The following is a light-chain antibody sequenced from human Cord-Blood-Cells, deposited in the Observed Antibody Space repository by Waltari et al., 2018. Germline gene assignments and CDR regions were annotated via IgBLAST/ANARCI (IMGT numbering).Light chain of an antibody. V-gene: IGKV3-15*01. CDR1: QSVSSN. Sequence: EIVRTQSPAPLSVSPGERATLPCRASQSVSSNLAWYQQKPGQAPRLLIYGASTRATGIPARFSGSGSGTEFTLTISSLQSEDFAVYYCQQYNNWPPFTFGPGTKVDIK. CDR3: QQYNNWPPFT. CDR2: GAS. J-gene: IGKJ3*01.